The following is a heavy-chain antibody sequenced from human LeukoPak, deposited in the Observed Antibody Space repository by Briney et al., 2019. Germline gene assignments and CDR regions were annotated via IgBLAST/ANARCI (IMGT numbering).Heavy chain of an antibody. CDR1: GLIATSNY. Sequence: PGGSLRLSCSFSGLIATSNYMAWVRQAPGKGLQWISFIYGGGNTLYAESVMGRFSISRDNSKSTLYLQMSSLRVEDTAVYYCATGGRSGMAFDFWGQGTLVTVSS. D-gene: IGHD5-24*01. V-gene: IGHV3-53*01. CDR2: IYGGGNT. J-gene: IGHJ4*02. CDR3: ATGGRSGMAFDF.